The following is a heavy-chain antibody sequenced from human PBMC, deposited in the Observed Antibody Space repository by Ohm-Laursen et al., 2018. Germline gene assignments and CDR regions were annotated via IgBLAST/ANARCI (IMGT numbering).Heavy chain of an antibody. CDR3: ARDFRREYCSGGSCYNGLDV. CDR2: IKQDESEK. D-gene: IGHD2-15*01. J-gene: IGHJ6*02. Sequence: SLRLSCAASGFTFSSYAMTWVRQAPEKGLEWVANIKQDESEKLYLDSVKGRFTVSRNNPKNSLFLEMNRLRVEDTGVYYCARDFRREYCSGGSCYNGLDVWGQGTTVTVSS. V-gene: IGHV3-7*01. CDR1: GFTFSSYA.